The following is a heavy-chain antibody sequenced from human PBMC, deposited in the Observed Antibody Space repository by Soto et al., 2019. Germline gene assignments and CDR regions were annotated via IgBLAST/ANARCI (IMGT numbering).Heavy chain of an antibody. J-gene: IGHJ4*02. CDR1: GFTFSSHW. CDR3: ARGVPNCSSSSCYFDF. Sequence: GGSLRLSCAASGFTFSSHWMNWVRQAPGKGLVWVSRISGDGRTTSHADSVKGRFTISRDNAKNTLYLQMNSLRVEDTAVYYCARGVPNCSSSSCYFDFWGQGILVTVSS. D-gene: IGHD2-2*01. V-gene: IGHV3-74*01. CDR2: ISGDGRTT.